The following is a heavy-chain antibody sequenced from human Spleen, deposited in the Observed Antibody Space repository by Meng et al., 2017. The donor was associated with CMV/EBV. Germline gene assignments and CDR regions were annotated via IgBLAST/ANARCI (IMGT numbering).Heavy chain of an antibody. CDR1: GFTFSDYY. D-gene: IGHD2-21*01. Sequence: GESLKLSCAASGFTFSDYYMSWIRQAPGKGLEWVSYISSSGSTIYYADSVKGRFTISRDNAKNSLYLQMNSLRAEDTAVYYCARAAACGGDCYHNWFDPWGQGTLVTVSS. CDR3: ARAAACGGDCYHNWFDP. V-gene: IGHV3-11*04. CDR2: ISSSGSTI. J-gene: IGHJ5*02.